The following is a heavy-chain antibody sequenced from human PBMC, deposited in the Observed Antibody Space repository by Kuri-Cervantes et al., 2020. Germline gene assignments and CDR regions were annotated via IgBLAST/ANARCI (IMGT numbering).Heavy chain of an antibody. D-gene: IGHD2-15*01. CDR2: ISYDGSNK. J-gene: IGHJ6*02. CDR1: GFTFSSYA. V-gene: IGHV3-30-3*02. Sequence: LSLTCAASGFTFSSYAMHWVRQAPGKGLEWVAVISYDGSNKYYADSVKGRFTISRDNSKNTLYLQMNSLRAEDTAVYYCAKKRGRYYYYGMDVWGQGTSVTVSS. CDR3: AKKRGRYYYYGMDV.